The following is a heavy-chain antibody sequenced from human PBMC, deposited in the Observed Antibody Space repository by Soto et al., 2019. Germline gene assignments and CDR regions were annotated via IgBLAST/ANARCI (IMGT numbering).Heavy chain of an antibody. D-gene: IGHD2-2*01. Sequence: ASVKVSCKSSGYTFTSYGMSWVRQAPGQGLEWMGWISNYNGNTNYAQKVQDRVTMTTDTSASTTYMELRSLRSDDTAVYYCARGPRYCSSTTCFSGVTWFDPWGQGTLVTVSS. CDR3: ARGPRYCSSTTCFSGVTWFDP. CDR2: ISNYNGNT. J-gene: IGHJ5*02. V-gene: IGHV1-18*04. CDR1: GYTFTSYG.